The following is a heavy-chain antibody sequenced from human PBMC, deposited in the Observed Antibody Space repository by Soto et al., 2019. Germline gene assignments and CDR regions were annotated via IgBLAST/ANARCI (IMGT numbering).Heavy chain of an antibody. V-gene: IGHV4-39*01. CDR1: GGSISSSRSS. D-gene: IGHD2-2*01. Sequence: SETLSLTCTVSGGSISSSRSSWGCLRQPTGQGLEWLGIISYSGSTYYSPSLKSRVTISVDASKNLFSLKLSTVTAADTAVYYCARTYVTDVVVVPASKDYMDVWGKGTTVT. CDR3: ARTYVTDVVVVPASKDYMDV. J-gene: IGHJ6*03. CDR2: ISYSGST.